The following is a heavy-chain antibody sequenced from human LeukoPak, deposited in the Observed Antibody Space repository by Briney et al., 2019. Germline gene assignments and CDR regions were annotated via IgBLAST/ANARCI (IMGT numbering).Heavy chain of an antibody. V-gene: IGHV4-34*01. CDR3: ARGQWLPVFDF. D-gene: IGHD3-22*01. J-gene: IGHJ4*02. Sequence: SETLSLTCAVYGGSFSGYYWSWIRQPPGKGLEWIGSIYYKGNTYLNPSLKSRVTISVDTSKNHFSLKLSSVTAADTAVYYCARGQWLPVFDFWGQGTLVTVSS. CDR1: GGSFSGYY. CDR2: IYYKGNT.